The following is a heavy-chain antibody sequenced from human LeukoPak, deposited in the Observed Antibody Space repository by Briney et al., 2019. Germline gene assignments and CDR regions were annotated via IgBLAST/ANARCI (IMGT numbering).Heavy chain of an antibody. D-gene: IGHD3-10*01. CDR1: VFTYSTSS. CDR2: ISGSSSTI. V-gene: IGHV3-48*02. CDR3: ARGYYGCFDY. J-gene: IGHJ4*02. Sequence: GGSQRLSCAASVFTYSTSSMNWARQATGKGLEWVSYISGSSSTIYYADSVKGRFTISRDNAKNSLYLQMNSLRDEDTAVYYCARGYYGCFDYWGQGILVTVSS.